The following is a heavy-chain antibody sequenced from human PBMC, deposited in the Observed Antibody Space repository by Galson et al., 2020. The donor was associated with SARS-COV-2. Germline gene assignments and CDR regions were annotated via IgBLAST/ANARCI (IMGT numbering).Heavy chain of an antibody. CDR3: ARRIRDEV. CDR2: IYSGGST. V-gene: IGHV3-53*01. CDR1: GFTVSSNY. Sequence: GESLKISCAASGFTVSSNYMSWVRQAPGKGLEWVSVIYSGGSTYYADSVKGRFTISRDNSKNTLYLQMNSLRAEDTAVYYCARRIRDEVWGQGTLVTVSS. J-gene: IGHJ4*02.